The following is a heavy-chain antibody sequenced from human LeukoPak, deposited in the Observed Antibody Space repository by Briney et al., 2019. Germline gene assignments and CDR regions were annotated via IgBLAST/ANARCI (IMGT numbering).Heavy chain of an antibody. Sequence: GGSLRLSCAASGFTFSSYSMNWVRQAPGKGLEWVSYISSSSSTIYYADSVKGRFTISRDNAKNSLYLQMNSLRDEDTAVDYCALTRGLDWYFDLWGRGTLGTVSP. J-gene: IGHJ2*01. V-gene: IGHV3-48*02. D-gene: IGHD4-11*01. CDR2: ISSSSSTI. CDR1: GFTFSSYS. CDR3: ALTRGLDWYFDL.